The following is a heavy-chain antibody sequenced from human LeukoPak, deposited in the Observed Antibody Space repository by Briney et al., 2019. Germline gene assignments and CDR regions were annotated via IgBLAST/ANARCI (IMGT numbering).Heavy chain of an antibody. CDR2: IIPILGIA. V-gene: IGHV1-69*04. D-gene: IGHD2/OR15-2a*01. CDR1: GGTFSSYA. CDR3: ARDRSIDAFDI. J-gene: IGHJ3*02. Sequence: GASVKVSCKASGGTFSSYAISWVRQAPGQGLEWMGRIIPILGIANYAQKLQGRVTMTTDTSTSTAYMELRSLRSDDTAVYYCARDRSIDAFDIWGQGTMVTVSS.